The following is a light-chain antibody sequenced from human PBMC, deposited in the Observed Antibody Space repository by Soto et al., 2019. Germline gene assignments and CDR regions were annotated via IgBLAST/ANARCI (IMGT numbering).Light chain of an antibody. V-gene: IGKV3-20*01. Sequence: EIVLTQSPGTLSLSPGGRATLSCRASQGVSSSYLAWYQHRPGQAPRLLIYGASNRATGIPDRFSGSGSGTDFTLTISRLESGDIAVYYCQQYESSLWTFGQGTKVEI. CDR2: GAS. J-gene: IGKJ1*01. CDR3: QQYESSLWT. CDR1: QGVSSSY.